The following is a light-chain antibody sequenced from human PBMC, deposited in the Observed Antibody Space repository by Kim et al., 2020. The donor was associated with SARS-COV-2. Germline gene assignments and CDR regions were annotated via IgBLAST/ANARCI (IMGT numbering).Light chain of an antibody. CDR1: QSFGIS. V-gene: IGKV1-5*03. J-gene: IGKJ1*01. Sequence: ASVGDRVTITCRASQSFGISLAWYQQKPGKAPKLLISKASSLESGVPSRFRGSRSGTEFTLSISSLQPDDFATYYCQQYHTYPWTFGQGTKVDIK. CDR2: KAS. CDR3: QQYHTYPWT.